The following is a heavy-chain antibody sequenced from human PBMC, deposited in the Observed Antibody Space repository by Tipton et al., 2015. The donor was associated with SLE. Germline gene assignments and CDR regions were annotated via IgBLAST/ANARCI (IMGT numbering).Heavy chain of an antibody. J-gene: IGHJ6*02. CDR2: IYHSGST. CDR3: ARSWYPTYYGMDV. CDR1: GGSISSSNW. Sequence: GSLRLSCAVSGGSISSSNWWSWVRQPPGKGLEWIGEIYHSGSTNYNPSLKSRVTISVDKSKNQFSLKLSSVTAADTAVYYCARSWYPTYYGMDVWGQGTTVTVSS. V-gene: IGHV4-4*02. D-gene: IGHD6-13*01.